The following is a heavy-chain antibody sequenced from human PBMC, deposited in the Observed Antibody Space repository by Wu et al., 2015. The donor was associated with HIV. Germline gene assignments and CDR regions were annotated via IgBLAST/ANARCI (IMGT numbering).Heavy chain of an antibody. J-gene: IGHJ4*02. Sequence: QVQLVQSGAEVKKPGSSVKVSCKASGGTFSTFGISWVRQAPGQGLEWMGCINPQSDDTKYAQKFQGRVTMTRDTSTNTAYMELSGLTFDDTAMYYCLTAIDGIVYWGQGPLVTVSS. CDR2: INPQSDDT. CDR1: GGTFSTFG. CDR3: LTAIDGIVY. V-gene: IGHV1-2*02. D-gene: IGHD5-24*01.